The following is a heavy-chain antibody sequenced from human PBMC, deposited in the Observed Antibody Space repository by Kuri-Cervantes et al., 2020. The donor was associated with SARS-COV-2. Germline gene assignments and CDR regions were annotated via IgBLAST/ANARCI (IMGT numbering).Heavy chain of an antibody. J-gene: IGHJ4*02. CDR3: ARDLGGSNYGGGDY. D-gene: IGHD4-23*01. Sequence: SETLSLTSTVAGGSISSHYWSWIRQPPGQGLVWNGYIYYSGNTNYNASLKSRITISVDTSKNQFSLKLSSVNAADTAVYYCARDLGGSNYGGGDYWGQGTLVTVSS. CDR1: GGSISSHY. CDR2: IYYSGNT. V-gene: IGHV4-59*11.